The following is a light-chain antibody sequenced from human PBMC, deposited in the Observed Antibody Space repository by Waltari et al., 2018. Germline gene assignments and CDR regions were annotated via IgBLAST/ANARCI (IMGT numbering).Light chain of an antibody. CDR2: TAS. V-gene: IGKV1-39*01. Sequence: DIQMTQSPSSLSASVGDRVTLSCRASETIRNYLNWFQQKPGKAPKLLINTASSLQSGVPLRFSGSGSGTDFSLTISSLQPEDFATYYCQQTYIMPLTFGGGTKVEMK. J-gene: IGKJ4*01. CDR1: ETIRNY. CDR3: QQTYIMPLT.